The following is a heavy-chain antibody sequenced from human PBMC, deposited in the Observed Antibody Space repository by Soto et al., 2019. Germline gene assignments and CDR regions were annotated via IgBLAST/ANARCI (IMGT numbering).Heavy chain of an antibody. CDR1: GGTFSSYA. V-gene: IGHV1-69*13. Sequence: SVKVSCKASGGTFSSYASSWVRQAPGRGLEWMGGIIPIFGTANYAQKFQGRVTITADESTSTAYMELSSLRSEDTAVYYCARDRLTTVTTSYYGMDVWGQGTTVTVSS. CDR3: ARDRLTTVTTSYYGMDV. J-gene: IGHJ6*02. CDR2: IIPIFGTA. D-gene: IGHD4-17*01.